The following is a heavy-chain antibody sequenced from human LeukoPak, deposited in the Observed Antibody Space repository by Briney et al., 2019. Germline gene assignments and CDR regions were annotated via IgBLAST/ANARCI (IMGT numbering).Heavy chain of an antibody. V-gene: IGHV3-13*01. CDR3: ATGYCSSTSCQQYGY. J-gene: IGHJ4*02. D-gene: IGHD2-2*01. CDR2: IGTAGDT. Sequence: GGSLRLSCAASGFTFSSYDMHWVRQATGKGLEWVSAIGTAGDTYYPGSVKGRLTISRENAKNSLYLQMNSLRAGDTAVYYCATGYCSSTSCQQYGYWGQGTLVTVSS. CDR1: GFTFSSYD.